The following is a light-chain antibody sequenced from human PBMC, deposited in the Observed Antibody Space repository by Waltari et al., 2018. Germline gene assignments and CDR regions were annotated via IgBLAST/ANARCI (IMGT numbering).Light chain of an antibody. Sequence: QSALAQSASVSGSPGQSITISCTGTGSDIGYYNFVSWYQQHPGKAPKLLIFDVSRWSSGVSHRFSGSKAGNTASLTISGLQAEDEADYYCSSYTSTNTIIFGGVTKVTVL. V-gene: IGLV2-14*03. CDR2: DVS. J-gene: IGLJ2*01. CDR1: GSDIGYYNF. CDR3: SSYTSTNTII.